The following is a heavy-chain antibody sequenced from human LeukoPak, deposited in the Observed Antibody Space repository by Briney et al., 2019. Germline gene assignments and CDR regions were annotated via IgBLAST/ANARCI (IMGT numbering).Heavy chain of an antibody. CDR3: ARELVSRYSSSLYVSYYYYMDV. D-gene: IGHD6-13*01. Sequence: SQTLSLTCTVSGGSISSGDYYWSWIRQPPGKGLEWTGYIYYSGSTYYNPSLKSRVTISVDTSKNQFSLKLSSVTAADTAVYYCARELVSRYSSSLYVSYYYYMDVWGKGTTVTVSS. V-gene: IGHV4-30-4*08. J-gene: IGHJ6*03. CDR2: IYYSGST. CDR1: GGSISSGDYY.